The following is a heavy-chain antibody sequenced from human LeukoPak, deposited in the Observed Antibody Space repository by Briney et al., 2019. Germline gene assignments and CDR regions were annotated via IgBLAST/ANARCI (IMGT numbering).Heavy chain of an antibody. J-gene: IGHJ5*02. CDR1: GYTFTSYD. Sequence: GASVKVSCKASGYTFTSYDINWVRQATGQGLEWMGWMNPNSGNTGYAQKFQGRVTMTRNTSISTAYMELSSLRSEDTAVYSCARGLRYYGSGSYYPWGQGTLVTVSS. V-gene: IGHV1-8*01. CDR2: MNPNSGNT. D-gene: IGHD3-10*01. CDR3: ARGLRYYGSGSYYP.